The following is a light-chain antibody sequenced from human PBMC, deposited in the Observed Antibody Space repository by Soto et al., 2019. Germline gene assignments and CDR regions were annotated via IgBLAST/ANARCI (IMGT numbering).Light chain of an antibody. V-gene: IGKV1-39*01. Sequence: DIQLTQSPSSRSASVGDGVTITCRASRTIVSYLNWYQQKPGKPPKLLIYSASTLQSGVPSRFIGSGSRTDFSLTISSLQPEDFATYYCQQSYSFPRTCGRGTKVDI. CDR2: SAS. J-gene: IGKJ1*01. CDR3: QQSYSFPRT. CDR1: RTIVSY.